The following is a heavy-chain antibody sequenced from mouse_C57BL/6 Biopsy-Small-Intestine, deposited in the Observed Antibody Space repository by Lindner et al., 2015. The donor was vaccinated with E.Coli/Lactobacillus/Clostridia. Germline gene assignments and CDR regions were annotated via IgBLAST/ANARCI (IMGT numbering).Heavy chain of an antibody. Sequence: VQLQESGGGLVKPGGSLKLSCAASGSTFSSYAMSWVRQTPEKRLEWVATISDGGSYTYYPDNVKGRFTISRDNAKNNLYLQMSHLKSEDTAMYYCARDYYGSSYYAMDYWGQGTSVTVSS. CDR3: ARDYYGSSYYAMDY. J-gene: IGHJ4*01. V-gene: IGHV5-4*01. CDR2: ISDGGSYT. D-gene: IGHD1-1*01. CDR1: GSTFSSYA.